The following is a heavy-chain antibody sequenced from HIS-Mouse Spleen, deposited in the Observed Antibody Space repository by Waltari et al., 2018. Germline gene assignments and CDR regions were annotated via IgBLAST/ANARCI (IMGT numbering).Heavy chain of an antibody. CDR2: ISYDGSNK. V-gene: IGHV3-30*18. D-gene: IGHD6-13*01. CDR3: AKEYSSSHNWFDP. Sequence: QVQLVESGGGVVQPGRSLRLSCAASGFTFSSYGMHWVRQAPGKGLEWVAVISYDGSNKYYDDDVKGRFTISRDNSKNTLYLQMNSLRAEDTAVYYCAKEYSSSHNWFDPWGQGTLVTVSS. CDR1: GFTFSSYG. J-gene: IGHJ5*02.